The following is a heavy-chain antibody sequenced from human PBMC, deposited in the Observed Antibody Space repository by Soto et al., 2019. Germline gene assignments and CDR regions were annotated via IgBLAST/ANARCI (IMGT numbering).Heavy chain of an antibody. Sequence: QVHLVQSGAEVKKPGSSVKVSCKTSGGTISTYVISWVRQAPGQGLEWMGRIIPALGAADYAQKFQDRLTITADKSKSTPYMELSSLRSEDKAVYYCARGGQQVVSFDYWGQGTLVAVSS. J-gene: IGHJ4*02. CDR3: ARGGQQVVSFDY. D-gene: IGHD6-6*01. CDR1: GGTISTYV. V-gene: IGHV1-69*08. CDR2: IIPALGAA.